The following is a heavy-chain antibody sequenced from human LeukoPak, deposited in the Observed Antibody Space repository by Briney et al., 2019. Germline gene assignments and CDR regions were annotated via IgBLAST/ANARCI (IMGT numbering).Heavy chain of an antibody. CDR3: ARDLSYSNYDPALDI. Sequence: GGSLRLSCVASGFTFSTYAMNWIRQAPGKGLEWVAYFGSTGTIHYADSMRGRFTISRDNAEMSLFLQMNSLRAEDTAVYFCARDLSYSNYDPALDIWGQGTRVTVSS. CDR1: GFTFSTYA. D-gene: IGHD4-11*01. V-gene: IGHV3-48*03. CDR2: FGSTGTI. J-gene: IGHJ3*02.